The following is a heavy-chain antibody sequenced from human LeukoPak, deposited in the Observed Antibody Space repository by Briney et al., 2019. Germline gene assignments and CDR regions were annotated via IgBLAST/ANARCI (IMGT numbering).Heavy chain of an antibody. CDR1: GFSFSDYY. Sequence: GGSLRLSCAASGFSFSDYYMNWIRQAPGKGPEWVANIKDDGSEKYYLDSVKGRFTISRDNAKNSLYLQMNSLRAEDTAVYSCARIKEYGFDIWGQGTMVTVSS. D-gene: IGHD3-10*01. V-gene: IGHV3-7*01. CDR3: ARIKEYGFDI. J-gene: IGHJ3*02. CDR2: IKDDGSEK.